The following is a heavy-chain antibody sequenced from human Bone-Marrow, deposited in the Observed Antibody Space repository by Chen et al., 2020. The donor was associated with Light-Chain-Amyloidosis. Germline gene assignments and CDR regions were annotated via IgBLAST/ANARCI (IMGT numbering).Heavy chain of an antibody. V-gene: IGHV5-51*01. Sequence: EVQLEQSGPEVKKPGESLTISCKGSEYTFPNYWIGWVRQMPGKGLEWMGVIYPDDSDARYSPSFEGQVTISADKSITTAYLQWRSLKASDTAMYYCARRRDGYNFDYWGQGTLVTVSS. CDR3: ARRRDGYNFDY. CDR2: IYPDDSDA. CDR1: EYTFPNYW. J-gene: IGHJ4*02. D-gene: IGHD5-12*01.